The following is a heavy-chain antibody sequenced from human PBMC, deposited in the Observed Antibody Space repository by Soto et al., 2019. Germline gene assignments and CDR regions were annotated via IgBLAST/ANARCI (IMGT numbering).Heavy chain of an antibody. V-gene: IGHV4-31*03. CDR2: IYYSGDT. D-gene: IGHD3-10*01. CDR1: GGSISSGGYY. J-gene: IGHJ6*02. Sequence: QVQLQESGPGLVKPSQTLSLTCTVSGGSISSGGYYWNWIRQHPGKGLEWIGYIYYSGDTYYNPSLKRRVTISVDTSKNQFSLKLSSVTAADTAVYYCARDYYYGSGRGYGMDVWGQGTTVTVSS. CDR3: ARDYYYGSGRGYGMDV.